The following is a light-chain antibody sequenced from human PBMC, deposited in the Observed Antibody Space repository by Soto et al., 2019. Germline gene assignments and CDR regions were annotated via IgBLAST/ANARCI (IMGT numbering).Light chain of an antibody. V-gene: IGKV3-11*01. CDR1: QSVSNY. CDR2: DAS. Sequence: EIVLTQSPATLSLSPGERATLSCRARQSVSNYLAWFQQKPGQAPRLLIYDASNRATGIPARFSGSGSGTDFTLTISSLEPEDFAVYYCQQRSSWPLLTFGGGTKVEI. CDR3: QQRSSWPLLT. J-gene: IGKJ4*01.